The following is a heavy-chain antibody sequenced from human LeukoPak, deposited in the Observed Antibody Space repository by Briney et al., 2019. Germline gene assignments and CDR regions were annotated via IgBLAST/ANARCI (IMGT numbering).Heavy chain of an antibody. J-gene: IGHJ4*02. CDR1: GFTFSNYW. CDR2: INQDGSQK. CDR3: ARDWFDGDYDRFDY. Sequence: GGPLRLSCAVSGFTFSNYWMSWFRQAPGKGLEGVANINQDGSQKFSVDSVKGRFIISRDNAKNSLYLQMNSLRVEDTAMYYCARDWFDGDYDRFDYWGQGTLVTVSS. D-gene: IGHD4-17*01. V-gene: IGHV3-7*03.